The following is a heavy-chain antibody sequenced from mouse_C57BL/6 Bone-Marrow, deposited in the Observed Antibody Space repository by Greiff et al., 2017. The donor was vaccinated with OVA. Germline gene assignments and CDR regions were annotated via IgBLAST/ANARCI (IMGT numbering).Heavy chain of an antibody. D-gene: IGHD2-3*01. CDR3: ALVDGYHAYTMDY. CDR1: GYTFTSYW. J-gene: IGHJ4*01. CDR2: IHPNSGST. V-gene: IGHV1-64*01. Sequence: QVQLQQPGAELVKPGASVKLSCKASGYTFTSYWMHWVKQRPGQGLEWIGMIHPNSGSTNYNEKFKSKATLTVDKSSSTAYMQLSSLTSEDSAVYYCALVDGYHAYTMDYWGQGTSVTVSS.